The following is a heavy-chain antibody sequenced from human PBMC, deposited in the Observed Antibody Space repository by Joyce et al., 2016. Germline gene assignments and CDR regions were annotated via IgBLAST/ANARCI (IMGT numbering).Heavy chain of an antibody. D-gene: IGHD3-22*01. CDR3: AKAPCCYDSSNYVS. V-gene: IGHV4-61*01. J-gene: IGHJ5*02. Sequence: QVPLQESGPGLVKPSETLSLTCTVSGGSVSSASYYWSWIRQPPGKGLVWIGYIYNSWNTKYNPSLQRRVSISVDTSRNQFSLKVTSVTAADTAMYYCAKAPCCYDSSNYVSWGQGVLVTVSS. CDR2: IYNSWNT. CDR1: GGSVSSASYY.